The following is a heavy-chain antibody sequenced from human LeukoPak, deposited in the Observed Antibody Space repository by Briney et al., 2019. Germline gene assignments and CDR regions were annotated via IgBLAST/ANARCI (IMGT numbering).Heavy chain of an antibody. Sequence: ASVKVSCKASGYTFTSYDINWVRQATGQGLEWMGWMNPNSGNTGYAQKFQGRVTMTRNTSISTAYMELSSLRSEDTAVYYCARAGSAGYYYYMDVWGKGTTVTVSS. D-gene: IGHD6-25*01. CDR2: MNPNSGNT. CDR3: ARAGSAGYYYYMDV. V-gene: IGHV1-8*01. J-gene: IGHJ6*03. CDR1: GYTFTSYD.